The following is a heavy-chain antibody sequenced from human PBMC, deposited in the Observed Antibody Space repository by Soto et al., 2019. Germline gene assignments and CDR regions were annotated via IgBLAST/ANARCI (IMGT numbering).Heavy chain of an antibody. V-gene: IGHV3-33*01. CDR3: ASSRSGWGDWYFDL. Sequence: QEQLVESGGGVVQPGRSLRLSCAASGFTFSSYGMHWVRQAPGKGLEWVAVMWYEGSNKYYVESVKGRVTISRDNSKNTLYRQMNSLRAEDKAVYYCASSRSGWGDWYFDLWGRGTLVTVSS. CDR1: GFTFSSYG. J-gene: IGHJ2*01. D-gene: IGHD6-19*01. CDR2: MWYEGSNK.